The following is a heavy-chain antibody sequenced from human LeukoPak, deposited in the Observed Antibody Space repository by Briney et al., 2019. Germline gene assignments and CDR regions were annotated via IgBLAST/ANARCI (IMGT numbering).Heavy chain of an antibody. CDR3: AKDTIKFTIPGYFDY. CDR2: ISGSGGST. Sequence: GGSLRLACAASGFTFSTYAMSWVRQAPGKGLEWVSAISGSGGSTYYADSVKGRFTISRDNSKNTLYLRMNSLRAEDTAVYYCAKDTIKFTIPGYFDYWGQGTLVTVSS. J-gene: IGHJ4*02. D-gene: IGHD3-3*01. V-gene: IGHV3-23*01. CDR1: GFTFSTYA.